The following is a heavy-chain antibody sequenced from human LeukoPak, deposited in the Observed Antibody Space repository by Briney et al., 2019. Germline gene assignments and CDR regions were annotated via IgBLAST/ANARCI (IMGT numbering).Heavy chain of an antibody. V-gene: IGHV4-34*01. CDR2: INHSGST. CDR1: GGSFSGYY. CDR3: ARDVGYYYDSSGYYDY. D-gene: IGHD3-22*01. J-gene: IGHJ4*02. Sequence: SGTLSLACAVYGGSFSGYYWSWIRQPPGKGLEWIGEINHSGSTNYNPSLKSQVTISVDTSKNQFSLKLSSVTAADTAVYYCARDVGYYYDSSGYYDYWGQGTLVTVSS.